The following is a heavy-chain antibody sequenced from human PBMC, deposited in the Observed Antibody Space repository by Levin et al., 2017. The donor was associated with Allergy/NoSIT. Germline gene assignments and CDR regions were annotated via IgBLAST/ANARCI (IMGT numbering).Heavy chain of an antibody. D-gene: IGHD3-22*01. CDR3: ARDHPITMIVEE. J-gene: IGHJ4*02. Sequence: GASVKVSCKASGGTFSSYTISWVRQAPGQGLEWMGRIIPILGIANYAQKFQGRVTITADKSTSTAYMELSSLRSEDTAVYYCARDHPITMIVEEWGQGTLVTVSS. CDR1: GGTFSSYT. CDR2: IIPILGIA. V-gene: IGHV1-69*04.